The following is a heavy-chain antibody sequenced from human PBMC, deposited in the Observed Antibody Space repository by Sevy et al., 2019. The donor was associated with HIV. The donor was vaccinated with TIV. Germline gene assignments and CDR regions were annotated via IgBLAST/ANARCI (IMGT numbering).Heavy chain of an antibody. D-gene: IGHD3-3*01. V-gene: IGHV3-74*01. J-gene: IGHJ6*02. CDR2: INSHGTIT. CDR1: GFTFSSHW. Sequence: GGSLRLSCAASGFTFSSHWMFWVRQAPGKGLVWVSHINSHGTITNYADSVKGRFAISRDNAKNTVYLRMDSLRAEDTAVYYCARGQLLQFLEWPSYSLDVWGQGTTVTVSS. CDR3: ARGQLLQFLEWPSYSLDV.